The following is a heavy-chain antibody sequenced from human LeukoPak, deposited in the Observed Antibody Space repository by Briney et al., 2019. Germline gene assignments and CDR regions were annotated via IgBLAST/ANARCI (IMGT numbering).Heavy chain of an antibody. CDR3: ARRSWSGYPNYYHYYMDV. J-gene: IGHJ6*03. CDR2: IYSGGST. V-gene: IGHV3-53*01. CDR1: GFTVSSNY. Sequence: GGSLRLSCAASGFTVSSNYMSWVRQAPGKGLEWVSVIYSGGSTYYADSVKGRFTISRDNSKNTLYLQMNSLRAEDTAVYYCARRSWSGYPNYYHYYMDVWGKGTTVTVSS. D-gene: IGHD3-3*01.